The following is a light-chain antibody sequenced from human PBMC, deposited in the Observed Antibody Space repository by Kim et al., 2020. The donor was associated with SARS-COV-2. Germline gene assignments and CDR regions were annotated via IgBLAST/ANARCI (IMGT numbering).Light chain of an antibody. J-gene: IGLJ2*01. CDR2: DVN. CDR1: NSDVGGYNY. Sequence: GQSITISCTGTNSDVGGYNYVSWYQQHPGKAPKVMIFDVNNRPSGVSNRFSGSKSANTASLTISGLQAEDEADYYCSSYTSRNTLVFGGGTQLTVL. V-gene: IGLV2-14*03. CDR3: SSYTSRNTLV.